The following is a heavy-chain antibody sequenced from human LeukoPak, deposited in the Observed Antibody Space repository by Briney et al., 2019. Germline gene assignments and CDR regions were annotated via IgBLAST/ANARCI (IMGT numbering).Heavy chain of an antibody. CDR1: GFTFSSYA. D-gene: IGHD2-21*01. CDR3: AISAGGGVFE. V-gene: IGHV3-23*01. J-gene: IGHJ4*02. Sequence: GGSLRLSCAASGFTFSSYAMSWVRQAPGKGLEWVSTISGSGDSTYYADSVKGRFTISRDNSKNTLYLQMNSLRAEDTAVYYCAISAGGGVFEWGQGTLVTVSS. CDR2: ISGSGDST.